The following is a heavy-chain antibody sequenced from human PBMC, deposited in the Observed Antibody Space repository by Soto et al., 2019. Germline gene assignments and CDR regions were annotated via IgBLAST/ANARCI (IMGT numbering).Heavy chain of an antibody. J-gene: IGHJ6*02. V-gene: IGHV3-13*01. CDR1: GFTFSSYD. D-gene: IGHD5-12*01. Sequence: PGGSLRLSCAASGFTFSSYDMHWVRQATGKGLEWVSAIGTAGDTYYPGSVKGRFTISRENAKNPLYLQMNSLRAEDTAVYYCARDRGGYDDYYYYGMDVWGQGTTVTVSS. CDR3: ARDRGGYDDYYYYGMDV. CDR2: IGTAGDT.